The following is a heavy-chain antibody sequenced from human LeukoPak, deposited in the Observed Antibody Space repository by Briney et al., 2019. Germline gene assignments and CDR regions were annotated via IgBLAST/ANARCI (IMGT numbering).Heavy chain of an antibody. CDR3: AKGTYYYDSSGYNYFDY. J-gene: IGHJ4*02. D-gene: IGHD3-22*01. CDR2: ISGSGGST. Sequence: PGGSLRLSCAASGFTFSSYAMSWVRQAPGKGLEWVSAISGSGGSTYYADSAKGRFTISRDNSKNTLYLQMNSLRAEDTAVYYCAKGTYYYDSSGYNYFDYWGQGTLVTVSS. V-gene: IGHV3-23*01. CDR1: GFTFSSYA.